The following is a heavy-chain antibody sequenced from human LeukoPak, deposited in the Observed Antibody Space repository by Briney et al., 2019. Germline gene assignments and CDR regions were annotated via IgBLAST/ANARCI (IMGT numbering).Heavy chain of an antibody. CDR1: GGSISSGDYY. CDR2: IYYSGST. V-gene: IGHV4-30-4*08. CDR3: ARQIRFLEWLYHDDY. J-gene: IGHJ4*02. D-gene: IGHD3-3*01. Sequence: TSETLSLTCTVSGGSISSGDYYWSWIRQPPGKGLEWIGYIYYSGSTYYNPSLKSRVTISVDTSKNQFSLRLSSVTAADTAVYYCARQIRFLEWLYHDDYWGQGTLVTVSS.